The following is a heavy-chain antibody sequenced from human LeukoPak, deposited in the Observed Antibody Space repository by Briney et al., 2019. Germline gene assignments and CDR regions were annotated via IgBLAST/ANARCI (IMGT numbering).Heavy chain of an antibody. D-gene: IGHD6-19*01. CDR2: ISPNSGGT. V-gene: IGHV1-2*02. Sequence: ASVKVSCKASGYTFTGYYMHWVRQAPGQGLEWMGWISPNSGGTNYAQKFQGRVTMTRDTSISTAYMELSRLRSDDTAVYYCARDLRGRIAVAGTYFDYWGQGTLVTVSS. CDR3: ARDLRGRIAVAGTYFDY. CDR1: GYTFTGYY. J-gene: IGHJ4*02.